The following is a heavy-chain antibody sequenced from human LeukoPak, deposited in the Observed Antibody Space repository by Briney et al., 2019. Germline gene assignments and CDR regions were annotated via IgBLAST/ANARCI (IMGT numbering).Heavy chain of an antibody. Sequence: SETLSLTCTVSGGSISSYYWSWIRQPPGKGLEWFGYIYYSGSTNYNPSLKSRVTISVDTSKNQFSLKLSSVTAADTAVYYCAGSSGWYFDYWGQGTLVTVSS. V-gene: IGHV4-59*01. CDR2: IYYSGST. D-gene: IGHD6-19*01. CDR1: GGSISSYY. J-gene: IGHJ4*02. CDR3: AGSSGWYFDY.